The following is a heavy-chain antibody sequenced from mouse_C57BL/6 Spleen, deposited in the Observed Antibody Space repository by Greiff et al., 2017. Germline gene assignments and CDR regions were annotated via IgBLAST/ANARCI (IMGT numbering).Heavy chain of an antibody. CDR2: IDPSDSYT. CDR1: GYTFTSYW. CDR3: ARRGAAQATFAY. V-gene: IGHV1-50*01. Sequence: QVQLKQPGAELVKPGASVKLSCKASGYTFTSYWMQWVKQRPGQGLEWIGEIDPSDSYTNYNQKFKGKATLTLDTATSTPYMQLSSLTSEDSAVYYCARRGAAQATFAYWGQGTLVTVSA. J-gene: IGHJ3*01. D-gene: IGHD3-2*02.